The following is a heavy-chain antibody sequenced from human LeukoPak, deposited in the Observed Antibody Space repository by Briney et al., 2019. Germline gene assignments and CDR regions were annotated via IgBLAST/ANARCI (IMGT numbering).Heavy chain of an antibody. V-gene: IGHV1-2*02. D-gene: IGHD6-19*01. Sequence: GASVKVSCKASGYTFTAYYMHWVRQAPGQGLEWMGWINPNSGGTNYAQKFQGRVTMTRATSISTAYMELGRLRSDDTAVYYCARDFLKGRSAWYPLDYWGQGTLVTVSS. CDR3: ARDFLKGRSAWYPLDY. CDR1: GYTFTAYY. CDR2: INPNSGGT. J-gene: IGHJ4*02.